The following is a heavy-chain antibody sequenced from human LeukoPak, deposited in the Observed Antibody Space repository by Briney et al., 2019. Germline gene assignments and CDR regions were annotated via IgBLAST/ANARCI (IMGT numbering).Heavy chain of an antibody. CDR1: GVSISSGSYY. Sequence: PSQTLSLTCTVSGVSISSGSYYWSWIRQPAGKGLEWIGRIYTSGSTNYNPSLKSRVTISVDTSKNQFSLKLSSVTAADTAVYYCARGSPLYYDSDPGTWFDPWGQGTLVTVSS. D-gene: IGHD3-3*01. CDR2: IYTSGST. CDR3: ARGSPLYYDSDPGTWFDP. J-gene: IGHJ5*02. V-gene: IGHV4-61*02.